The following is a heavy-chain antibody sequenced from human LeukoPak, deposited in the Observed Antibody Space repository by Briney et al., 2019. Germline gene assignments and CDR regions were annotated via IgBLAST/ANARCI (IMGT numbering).Heavy chain of an antibody. CDR1: GFTFSSYG. CDR3: ARGVRSGYYTPIDY. V-gene: IGHV3-30*02. Sequence: PGGSLRLSCAASGFTFSSYGMHWVRQAPGKGLEWVAFIRYDGSNKYYADSVKGRFTISRDNSKNTLYLQMNSLRAEDTAVYYCARGVRSGYYTPIDYWGQGTLVTVSS. D-gene: IGHD3-3*01. J-gene: IGHJ4*02. CDR2: IRYDGSNK.